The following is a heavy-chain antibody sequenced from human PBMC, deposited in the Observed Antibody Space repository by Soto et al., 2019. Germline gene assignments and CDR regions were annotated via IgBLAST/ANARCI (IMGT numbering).Heavy chain of an antibody. CDR1: GFTFSSYA. CDR2: ISGSGGST. CDR3: ANSLRLGYFSGGSCPHAYYYYMDV. J-gene: IGHJ6*03. V-gene: IGHV3-23*01. D-gene: IGHD2-15*01. Sequence: GGSLRLSCAASGFTFSSYAMSWVRQAPGKGLEWVSAISGSGGSTYYADSVKGRFTISRDNSKNTLYLQMNSLRAEDTAVYYCANSLRLGYFSGGSCPHAYYYYMDVWGKGTTVTVSS.